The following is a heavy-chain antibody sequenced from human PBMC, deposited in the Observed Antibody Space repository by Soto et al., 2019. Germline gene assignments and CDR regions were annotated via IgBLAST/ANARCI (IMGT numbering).Heavy chain of an antibody. Sequence: GESLKISCNGSGYSFTIYWISWVRQMPGKGLEWMGRIDPSDSYTNYSPSFQGHVTISADKSISTAYLQWSSLKASDTAMYYCARHPYSSSSGFFDYWGQGTLVTVSS. CDR3: ARHPYSSSSGFFDY. CDR1: GYSFTIYW. V-gene: IGHV5-10-1*01. J-gene: IGHJ4*02. CDR2: IDPSDSYT. D-gene: IGHD6-6*01.